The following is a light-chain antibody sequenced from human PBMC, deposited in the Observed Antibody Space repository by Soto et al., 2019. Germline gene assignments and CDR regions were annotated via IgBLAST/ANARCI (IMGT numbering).Light chain of an antibody. V-gene: IGKV3-20*01. CDR3: HQYAVSPLT. J-gene: IGKJ4*01. CDR2: DAS. CDR1: QSVGRNY. Sequence: EIELTQSPGTLTLSPGESATLSCRASQSVGRNYLAWFQHKPDQAPRLRIYDASNRGTGVPDRFSGSGSETDFTLSVTRLEPEDFAVYYCHQYAVSPLTFGGGTTVEIK.